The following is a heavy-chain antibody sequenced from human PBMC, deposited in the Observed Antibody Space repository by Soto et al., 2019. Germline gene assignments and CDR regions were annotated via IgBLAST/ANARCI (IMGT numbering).Heavy chain of an antibody. CDR1: GYTFTSYG. CDR2: ISGYNGNK. Sequence: ASVKVSCKASGYTFTSYGISWVRQAPGQGLEWMGWISGYNGNKNNAQKLQGRVTMTTDTSTSTAYMELRSLRSDDTAVYYCARVPPVVVPATNWFDPWGQGTLVTVSS. CDR3: ARVPPVVVPATNWFDP. V-gene: IGHV1-18*01. D-gene: IGHD2-2*01. J-gene: IGHJ5*02.